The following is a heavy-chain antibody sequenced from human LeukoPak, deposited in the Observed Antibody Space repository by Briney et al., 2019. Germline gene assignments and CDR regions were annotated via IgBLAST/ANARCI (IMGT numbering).Heavy chain of an antibody. CDR3: AKPGAYYDILTGHFDY. CDR2: ISGSGGST. Sequence: GGSLRLSCAASGFTFSSYAMSWVRQAPGKGLEWVSAISGSGGSTYYADSVKGRFTISRDNSKNTLYLQMNSLRAEDPAVYYCAKPGAYYDILTGHFDYWGQGTLVTVSS. D-gene: IGHD3-9*01. CDR1: GFTFSSYA. V-gene: IGHV3-23*01. J-gene: IGHJ4*02.